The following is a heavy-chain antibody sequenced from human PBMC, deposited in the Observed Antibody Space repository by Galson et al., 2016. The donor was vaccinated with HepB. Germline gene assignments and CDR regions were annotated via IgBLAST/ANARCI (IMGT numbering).Heavy chain of an antibody. Sequence: SLRLSCAASGFTFSTFGMHWFRQAPGKGLEWVATIAYDGSDQSSIESAEGRISISRDNSKNTLYLEVNSLRSEDTAVYYCAKDLQEQIFFPHSYYFGMDVWGQGTTVIVSS. CDR2: IAYDGSDQ. V-gene: IGHV3-30*18. CDR1: GFTFSTFG. J-gene: IGHJ6*02. CDR3: AKDLQEQIFFPHSYYFGMDV. D-gene: IGHD2-15*01.